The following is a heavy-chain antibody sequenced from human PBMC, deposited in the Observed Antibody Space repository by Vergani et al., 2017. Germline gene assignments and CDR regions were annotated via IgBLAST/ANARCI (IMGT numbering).Heavy chain of an antibody. V-gene: IGHV1-46*03. CDR1: GYTFTSYY. Sequence: QVQLVQSGAEVKKPGASVKVSCKASGYTFTSYYMYWVRQAPGQGLEWMGIINPSGPSITYAQTFQERVTMTRETSTNTVYMELSSLRSDDTAVYYCARGVEATISGRLDYWGQGTLVTVSS. CDR2: INPSGPSI. D-gene: IGHD1-26*01. CDR3: ARGVEATISGRLDY. J-gene: IGHJ4*02.